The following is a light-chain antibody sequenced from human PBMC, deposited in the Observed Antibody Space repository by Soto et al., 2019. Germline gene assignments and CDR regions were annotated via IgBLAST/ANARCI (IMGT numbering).Light chain of an antibody. CDR1: SSDVGGYNY. CDR2: GVS. Sequence: QSVLTQPASVSGSPGQSITISCTGTSSDVGGYNYVSWYQQYPGKAPKLMIYGVSDRPSGVSNRFSGSKSGNTASLTITGLQAEDEADYYSRSYVSNNNSVFGTGPKVTVL. J-gene: IGLJ1*01. CDR3: RSYVSNNNSV. V-gene: IGLV2-14*01.